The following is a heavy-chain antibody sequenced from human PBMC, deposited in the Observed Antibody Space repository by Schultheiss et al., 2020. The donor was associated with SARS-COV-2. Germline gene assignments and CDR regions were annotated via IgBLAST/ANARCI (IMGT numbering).Heavy chain of an antibody. D-gene: IGHD4-17*01. Sequence: GGSLRLSCAASGFTFSSYWMSWVRQAPGKGLEWVSSISSSSSYIYYADSVKGRFTISRDNSKNTLSLQMNSLRAEDTAVYYCARDRVTVTTAPTYPDYWGQGTLVTVSS. CDR3: ARDRVTVTTAPTYPDY. J-gene: IGHJ4*02. CDR2: ISSSSSYI. CDR1: GFTFSSYW. V-gene: IGHV3-21*01.